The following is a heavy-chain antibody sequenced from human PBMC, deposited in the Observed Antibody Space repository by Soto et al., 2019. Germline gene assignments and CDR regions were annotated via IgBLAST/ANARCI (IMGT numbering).Heavy chain of an antibody. J-gene: IGHJ5*02. Sequence: SVNVSFKASGGTFSSYSISWVRQAPGQGLELMGGIIPIFGTANYAQKFQGRVTITADKSTSTAYMELSSLRSEDTAVYYCARQKPTSRWFKPWGQGTLVTVSS. CDR3: ARQKPTSRWFKP. CDR1: GGTFSSYS. CDR2: IIPIFGTA. D-gene: IGHD1-26*01. V-gene: IGHV1-69*06.